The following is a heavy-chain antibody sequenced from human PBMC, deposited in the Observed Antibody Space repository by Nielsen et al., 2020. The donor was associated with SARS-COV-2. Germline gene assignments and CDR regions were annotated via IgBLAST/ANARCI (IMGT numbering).Heavy chain of an antibody. V-gene: IGHV1-18*04. J-gene: IGHJ4*02. Sequence: ASVKVSCKASGYTFTGYYMHWVRQAPGQGLEWMGRINPNNGNTNYAQKLQGRVTMTTDTSTSTAYMELRSLRSDDTAVYYCARGRCSGGSCYFDYWGQGTLVTVSS. CDR2: INPNNGNT. D-gene: IGHD2-15*01. CDR3: ARGRCSGGSCYFDY. CDR1: GYTFTGYY.